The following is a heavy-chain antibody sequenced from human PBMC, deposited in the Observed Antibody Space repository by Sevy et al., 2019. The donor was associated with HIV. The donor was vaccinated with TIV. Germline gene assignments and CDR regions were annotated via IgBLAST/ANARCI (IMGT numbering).Heavy chain of an antibody. CDR3: ARHVRPSNYYDSSGGIDY. CDR1: GGSISSSSYY. J-gene: IGHJ4*02. CDR2: IYYSGST. D-gene: IGHD3-22*01. Sequence: SETLSLTCTVSGGSISSSSYYWDWIRQPPGKGLEWIGSIYYSGSTYYNPSLKSRVTISVDTSKNQFSLKLSSVTAADTAVYYCARHVRPSNYYDSSGGIDYWGQGTLVTVSS. V-gene: IGHV4-39*01.